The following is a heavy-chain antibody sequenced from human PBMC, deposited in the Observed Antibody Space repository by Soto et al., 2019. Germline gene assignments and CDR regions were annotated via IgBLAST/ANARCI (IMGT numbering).Heavy chain of an antibody. CDR3: ARDRGDCFGSSCRPRHYYYGVDV. CDR1: GYTFSSYG. Sequence: QGQLVQSGAELKKPGASVKVSCKASGYTFSSYGISWVRQAPGQGLEWMAWISSSKGDTNYAQKLQGRVTVTTDTSTSSTYMEQRSLRSDETAVYSCARDRGDCFGSSCRPRHYYYGVDVWGTGTTVTVSS. J-gene: IGHJ6*04. V-gene: IGHV1-18*04. D-gene: IGHD2-15*01. CDR2: ISSSKGDT.